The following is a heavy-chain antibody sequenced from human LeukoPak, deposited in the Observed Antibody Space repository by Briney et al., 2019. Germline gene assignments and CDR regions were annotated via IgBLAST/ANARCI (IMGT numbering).Heavy chain of an antibody. Sequence: PSETLSLTCTVSGGSISSSSYYWGWIRQPPGKGLEWIGRIYYSGSTYYNPSLKSRITISVDTSKNQFSLKLSSVTAADPAVYYCARDLNYDFWSGYPSSAFDIWGQGTMVTVSS. CDR2: IYYSGST. CDR1: GGSISSSSYY. CDR3: ARDLNYDFWSGYPSSAFDI. V-gene: IGHV4-39*07. D-gene: IGHD3-3*01. J-gene: IGHJ3*02.